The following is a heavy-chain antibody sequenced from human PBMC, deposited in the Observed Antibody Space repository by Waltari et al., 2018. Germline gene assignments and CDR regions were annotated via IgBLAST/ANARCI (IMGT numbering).Heavy chain of an antibody. J-gene: IGHJ5*01. D-gene: IGHD1-26*01. CDR1: GYTSTDYY. V-gene: IGHV1-69-2*01. Sequence: EVQLVQSGAEVKKPGAAARISCRASGYTSTDYYIHWIQQAPGKGLTWMGRVDPELGDTLFVSQFQGRLTLTADTSKDTAYMELTSLHYDDTAVYYCARGPLGAAHWFDSWGQGTLVTVSS. CDR3: ARGPLGAAHWFDS. CDR2: VDPELGDT.